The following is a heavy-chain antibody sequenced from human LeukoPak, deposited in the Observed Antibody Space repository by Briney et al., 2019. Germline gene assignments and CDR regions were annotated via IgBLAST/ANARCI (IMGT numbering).Heavy chain of an antibody. CDR1: GFTFSSYS. CDR2: ILSSSSYI. Sequence: AGSLRLSCAASGFTFSSYSMNWVRQAPGKGLEWVSSILSSSSYISYADSVKGRFTICRDNAKNSLYMQMNSLRAEDTAVYYCASTTPFNYYDSSGYYPDVDYWGQGTLVTVS. D-gene: IGHD3-22*01. V-gene: IGHV3-21*01. CDR3: ASTTPFNYYDSSGYYPDVDY. J-gene: IGHJ4*02.